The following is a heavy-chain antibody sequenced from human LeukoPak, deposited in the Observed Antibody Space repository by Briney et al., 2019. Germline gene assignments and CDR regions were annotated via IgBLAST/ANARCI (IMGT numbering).Heavy chain of an antibody. Sequence: PGGSLRLSCAASGFTFSDYYMSWIRQAPGKGLEWVSYISSSGSTIYYADSVKGRFTISRGNAKNSLYLQMNSLRADDTAVYYCARDLSPHGSSSWYGMMGYWGQGTLVTVSS. CDR1: GFTFSDYY. J-gene: IGHJ4*02. D-gene: IGHD6-13*01. CDR2: ISSSGSTI. CDR3: ARDLSPHGSSSWYGMMGY. V-gene: IGHV3-11*01.